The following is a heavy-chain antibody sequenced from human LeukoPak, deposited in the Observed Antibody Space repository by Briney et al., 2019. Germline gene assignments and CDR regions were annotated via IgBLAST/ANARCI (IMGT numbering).Heavy chain of an antibody. Sequence: PGGSLRLSCAASGFTFSSYWMNWARQGPGKGLEWVASINHNGNVTYYVDSVKGRFTISRDNAKNSLYLQMSNLRAEDTAVYFCARGGGLDVWGQGATVTVSS. CDR2: INHNGNVT. J-gene: IGHJ6*02. CDR3: ARGGGLDV. D-gene: IGHD3-16*01. V-gene: IGHV3-7*03. CDR1: GFTFSSYW.